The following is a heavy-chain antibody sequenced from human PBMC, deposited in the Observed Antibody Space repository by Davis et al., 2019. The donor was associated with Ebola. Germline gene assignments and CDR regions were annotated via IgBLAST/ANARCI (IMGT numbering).Heavy chain of an antibody. D-gene: IGHD1-20*01. V-gene: IGHV4-34*01. J-gene: IGHJ4*02. CDR2: INHSGGT. CDR3: ARDNYWKLDY. Sequence: MPSETLSLTCAVYGGSFSGCYWSWIRQPPGKGLEWIGEINHSGGTNYNPSLKSRVTISVDTSKNQFSLKLSSVTAADTAVYYCARDNYWKLDYWGQGILVTVSS. CDR1: GGSFSGCY.